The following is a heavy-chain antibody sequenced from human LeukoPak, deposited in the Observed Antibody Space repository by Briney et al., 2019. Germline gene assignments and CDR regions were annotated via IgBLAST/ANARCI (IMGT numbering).Heavy chain of an antibody. CDR1: GFTFSSYW. D-gene: IGHD3-22*01. J-gene: IGHJ4*02. Sequence: GGSLRLSCAASGFTFSSYWMHWVRQAPGKGLAWVSRINSHGSSTSYADSVKGRFTISRDNAKNTLYLQMNSLRAEDTAVYYCARGDDYYDSSGYYPGRDYWGQGTLVTVSS. V-gene: IGHV3-74*01. CDR3: ARGDDYYDSSGYYPGRDY. CDR2: INSHGSST.